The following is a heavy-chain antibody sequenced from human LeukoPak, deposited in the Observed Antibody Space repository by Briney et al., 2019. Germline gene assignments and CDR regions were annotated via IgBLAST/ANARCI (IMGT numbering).Heavy chain of an antibody. J-gene: IGHJ5*02. Sequence: SETLSLTCAVYGGSFSDYYWSWIRQSPGKGLEWIGEINHSGTTHYNPSLKSRVTISVDTSKNQFSLKLGSVTAADTAVYYCARANYYDSGAYFGGWFGPWGQGTLVTVSS. CDR1: GGSFSDYY. V-gene: IGHV4-34*01. CDR3: ARANYYDSGAYFGGWFGP. CDR2: INHSGTT. D-gene: IGHD3-22*01.